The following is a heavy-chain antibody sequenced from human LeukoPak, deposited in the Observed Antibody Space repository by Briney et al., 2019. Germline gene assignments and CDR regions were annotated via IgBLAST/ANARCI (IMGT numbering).Heavy chain of an antibody. V-gene: IGHV3-48*03. CDR3: ARGVRQWLLTYYFDY. CDR1: GFTFSSYE. Sequence: GGSLRLSCAASGFTFSSYEMNWVSQAPGKGLEWVSYISSSGSTIYYADSVKGRFTISRDNAKNSLYLQMNSLRAEDTAVYYCARGVRQWLLTYYFDYWGQGTLVTVSS. D-gene: IGHD6-19*01. J-gene: IGHJ4*02. CDR2: ISSSGSTI.